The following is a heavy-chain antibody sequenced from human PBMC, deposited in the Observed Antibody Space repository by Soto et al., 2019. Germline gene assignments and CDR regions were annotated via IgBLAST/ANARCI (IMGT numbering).Heavy chain of an antibody. J-gene: IGHJ4*02. CDR3: ARGYSGGWSRGGYFDY. V-gene: IGHV3-48*03. D-gene: IGHD6-19*01. CDR1: GFTFSSYE. CDR2: ISNSHSNI. Sequence: GGSLRLSCAASGFTFSSYEINWVRQAPGKGLEWLSHISNSHSNIYYADSVKGRFTISRDNAKNSLYLQMNSLRAEDTAIYYCARGYSGGWSRGGYFDYRRQLTLLTACS.